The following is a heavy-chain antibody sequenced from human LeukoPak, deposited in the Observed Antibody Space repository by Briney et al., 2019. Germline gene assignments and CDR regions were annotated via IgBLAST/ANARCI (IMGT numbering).Heavy chain of an antibody. V-gene: IGHV3-74*01. CDR3: VKDDGWVQYAN. D-gene: IGHD5-24*01. J-gene: IGHJ4*02. CDR1: GFTFSSYW. Sequence: GGSLRLSCAASGFTFSSYWMHWVRQAPGKGLVWVSRINSDGSITSYADSVKGRFTISRDNAKNTLYLQMNSLRAEDTAVYYCVKDDGWVQYANWGQGTLVTVSS. CDR2: INSDGSIT.